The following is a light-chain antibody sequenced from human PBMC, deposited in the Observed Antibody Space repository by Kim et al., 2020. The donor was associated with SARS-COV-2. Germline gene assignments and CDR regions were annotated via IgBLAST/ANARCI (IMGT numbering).Light chain of an antibody. V-gene: IGLV3-19*01. J-gene: IGLJ3*02. CDR1: SLRSYY. CDR3: NSRDSSGNQV. CDR2: GKN. Sequence: SSELTQDPAVSVALGQTVRITCQGDSLRSYYASWYQQKPGQAPVLVIYGKNNRPSGIPDRFSGSSSGNTASLTITGAQEEDEADYYCNSRDSSGNQVFGG.